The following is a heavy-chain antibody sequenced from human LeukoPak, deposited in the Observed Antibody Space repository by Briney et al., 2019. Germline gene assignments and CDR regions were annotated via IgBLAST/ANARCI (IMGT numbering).Heavy chain of an antibody. V-gene: IGHV3-33*01. CDR1: GFTFSSYG. CDR3: AREGSSGYGYFDY. D-gene: IGHD3-22*01. CDR2: IWYDGSNK. J-gene: IGHJ4*02. Sequence: PGGSLRLSCAASGFTFSSYGMHWVRQAPGKGLEWVAVIWYDGSNKYYADSVKGRFTISRDNSKNTLYLQMNSLRAEDTAVYYCAREGSSGYGYFDYWGQGTLVTVSS.